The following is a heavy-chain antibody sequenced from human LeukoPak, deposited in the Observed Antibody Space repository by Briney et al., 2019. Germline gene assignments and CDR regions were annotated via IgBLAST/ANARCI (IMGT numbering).Heavy chain of an antibody. D-gene: IGHD2/OR15-2a*01. CDR1: GFTFSSYW. Sequence: GGSLRLSCAASGFTFSSYWMHWVRRPPGKGLVWVSHINRDGRSTNYADSVKGRFTLSRDNAKNTMYLQMNSLRAEDTAVYYCARDFDSSTYLWGQGTLVTVSS. CDR2: INRDGRST. J-gene: IGHJ4*02. CDR3: ARDFDSSTYL. V-gene: IGHV3-74*01.